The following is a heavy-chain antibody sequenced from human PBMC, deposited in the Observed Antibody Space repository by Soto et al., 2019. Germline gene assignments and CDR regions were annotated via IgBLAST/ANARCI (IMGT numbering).Heavy chain of an antibody. CDR2: ISHTGTT. J-gene: IGHJ5*02. V-gene: IGHV4-30-2*01. Sequence: SETLSLTCAVSGGSITSGNTYSWSWIRQPPGKGLEWIGSISHTGTTSYDPSLKSRVSMSVDKSKNQFSLKLASVTAADMAVYYCARAVTPYFGTWFDPWGQGTLVTVSS. D-gene: IGHD3-10*01. CDR3: ARAVTPYFGTWFDP. CDR1: GGSITSGNTYS.